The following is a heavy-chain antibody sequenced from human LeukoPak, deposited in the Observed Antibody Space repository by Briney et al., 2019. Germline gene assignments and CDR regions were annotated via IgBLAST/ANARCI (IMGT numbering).Heavy chain of an antibody. V-gene: IGHV4-39*01. D-gene: IGHD3-3*01. J-gene: IGHJ4*02. Sequence: GSLRLSCAASGFTFSSYAMHWVRQPPGKGLEWIGSIYYSGSTYYNPSLKSRVTISVDTSKNQFSLKLSSVTAADTAVYYCARHCYRFLEWLLFDYWGQGTLVTVSS. CDR1: GFTFSSYAMH. CDR3: ARHCYRFLEWLLFDY. CDR2: IYYSGST.